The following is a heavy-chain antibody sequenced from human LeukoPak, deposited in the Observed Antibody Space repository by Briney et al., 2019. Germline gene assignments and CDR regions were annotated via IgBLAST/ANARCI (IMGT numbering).Heavy chain of an antibody. D-gene: IGHD2-8*01. CDR3: AKQPYCTNGVCYLRYYFDY. CDR2: ISGSGGST. CDR1: GVTFSSYG. Sequence: GRSLRLSCAASGVTFSSYGMHWVRQAPGKGLEWVSAISGSGGSTYYADSVKGRFTISRDNSKSTLYLQMSSLSAEDTAVYYCAKQPYCTNGVCYLRYYFDYWGQGTLVTVSS. J-gene: IGHJ4*02. V-gene: IGHV3-23*01.